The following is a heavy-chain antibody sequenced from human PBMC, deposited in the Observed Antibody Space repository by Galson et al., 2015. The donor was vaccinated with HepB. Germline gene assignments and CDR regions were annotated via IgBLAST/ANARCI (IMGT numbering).Heavy chain of an antibody. CDR1: GFIFSSYG. CDR3: AKDVVVVPAASRWFDP. D-gene: IGHD2-2*01. J-gene: IGHJ5*02. CDR2: ISYDGSNR. V-gene: IGHV3-30*18. Sequence: SLRLSCAASGFIFSSYGMHWVRQAPGKGLEWVAVISYDGSNRFYADSVKGRFTISRDNSKSTLYLQMNSLRSEDTAVYYCAKDVVVVPAASRWFDPWGQGTLVTVSS.